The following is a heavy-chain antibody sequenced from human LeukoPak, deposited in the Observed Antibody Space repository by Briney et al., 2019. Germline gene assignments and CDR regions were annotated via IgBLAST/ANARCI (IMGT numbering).Heavy chain of an antibody. CDR1: GLTVSSNY. Sequence: GGSLRLSCAASGLTVSSNYMSWVRQAPGKGLEWVSVIYSGGSTYYADSVKGRFTISRDNSKNTLYLQMNSLRAEGTAVYYCARGDIVFDAFDIWGQGTMVTVSS. D-gene: IGHD2-15*01. CDR3: ARGDIVFDAFDI. V-gene: IGHV3-66*01. J-gene: IGHJ3*02. CDR2: IYSGGST.